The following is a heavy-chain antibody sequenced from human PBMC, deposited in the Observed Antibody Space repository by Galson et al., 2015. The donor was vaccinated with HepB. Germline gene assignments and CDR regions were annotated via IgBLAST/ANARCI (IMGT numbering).Heavy chain of an antibody. Sequence: TLSLTCTVSGGSISSGGYYWSWIRQHPGKGLEWIGYSYYSGSTYYNPSLKSRVTISVDTSKNQFSLKLSSVTAADTAVYYCALGYCSSTSCYTGGFDYWGQGTLVTVSS. CDR1: GGSISSGGYY. J-gene: IGHJ4*02. D-gene: IGHD2-2*02. V-gene: IGHV4-31*03. CDR2: SYYSGST. CDR3: ALGYCSSTSCYTGGFDY.